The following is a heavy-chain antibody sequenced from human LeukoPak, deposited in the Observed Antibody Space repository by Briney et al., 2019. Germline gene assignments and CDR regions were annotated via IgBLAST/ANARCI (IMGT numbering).Heavy chain of an antibody. V-gene: IGHV4-38-2*02. CDR1: GHSIINSYY. CDR3: ARMVDSSGFSPCQH. J-gene: IGHJ1*01. Sequence: SETLSLTCTVSGHSIINSYYWGWIRQPPGKGLEWIGSIYHTGSTYYNPSLKSRIIISIDTSKNQFSLKVNSVTAADTAVYYCARMVDSSGFSPCQHWGQGTLVTVSS. CDR2: IYHTGST. D-gene: IGHD3-22*01.